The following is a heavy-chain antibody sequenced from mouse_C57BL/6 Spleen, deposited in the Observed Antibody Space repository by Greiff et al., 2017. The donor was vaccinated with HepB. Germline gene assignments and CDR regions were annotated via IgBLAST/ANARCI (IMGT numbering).Heavy chain of an antibody. CDR3: ARGVEVYFDY. CDR2: IYPGSGNT. V-gene: IGHV1-76*01. Sequence: VKLMESGAELVRPGASVKLSCKASGYTFTDYYINWVKQRPGQGLEWIARIYPGSGNTYYNEKFKGKATLTAEKSSSTAYMQLSSLTSEDSAVYFCARGVEVYFDYWGQGTLVTVSS. J-gene: IGHJ3*01. D-gene: IGHD2-4*01. CDR1: GYTFTDYY.